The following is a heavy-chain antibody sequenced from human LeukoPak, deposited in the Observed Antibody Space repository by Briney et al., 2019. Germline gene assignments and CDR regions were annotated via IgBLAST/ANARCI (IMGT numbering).Heavy chain of an antibody. Sequence: ASVKVSCKASGYTFTGYYMHWVRQAPGQGLEWMGWINPNSGGTNYAQKFQGRVTMTRDTSISTAYMELSRLRSDDTAVYYCARGLRIAAAGRYYFDYWGQGTLVTVSS. CDR1: GYTFTGYY. CDR2: INPNSGGT. CDR3: ARGLRIAAAGRYYFDY. J-gene: IGHJ4*02. V-gene: IGHV1-2*02. D-gene: IGHD6-13*01.